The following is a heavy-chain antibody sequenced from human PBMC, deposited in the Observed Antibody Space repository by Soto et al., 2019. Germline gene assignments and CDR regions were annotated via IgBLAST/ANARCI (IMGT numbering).Heavy chain of an antibody. CDR3: ASPGGFGSGGMDV. CDR1: GGTFSSYT. J-gene: IGHJ6*02. D-gene: IGHD3-10*01. CDR2: IIPILGIA. Sequence: QVQLVQSGAEVKKPGSSVKVSCKASGGTFSSYTISWVRQAPGQGLEWMGRIIPILGIANYAQKFQGRVTXTXDXSTSTAYMELSSLRSEDTAVYYCASPGGFGSGGMDVWGQGTTVTVSS. V-gene: IGHV1-69*02.